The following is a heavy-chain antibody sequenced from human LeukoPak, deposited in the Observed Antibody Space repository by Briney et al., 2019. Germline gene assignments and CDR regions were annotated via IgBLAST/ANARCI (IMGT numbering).Heavy chain of an antibody. D-gene: IGHD3-3*01. CDR1: GFTFSSYG. Sequence: GSLRLSCAASGFTFSSYGMHWVRQAPGKGLEWVAVISYDGSNKYYADSVKGRFTISRDNSKNTLCLQMNSLRAEDTAVYYCAKSSSVHYDFWSGRYYPNSWGQGTLVTVSS. CDR3: AKSSSVHYDFWSGRYYPNS. CDR2: ISYDGSNK. V-gene: IGHV3-30*18. J-gene: IGHJ4*02.